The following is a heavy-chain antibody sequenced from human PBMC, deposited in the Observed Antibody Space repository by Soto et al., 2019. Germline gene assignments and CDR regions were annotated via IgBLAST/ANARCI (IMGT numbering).Heavy chain of an antibody. Sequence: GGSLRLSCAASGFTFSTYSMNWVRQAPGKGLEWVSFIGTTGSTKYYADSVKGRFTISRDNAKNSLYLQMNSLRAEDTAVYYCARDPANCRTTSCYAFFDYWGQGTLVTVSS. D-gene: IGHD2-2*01. J-gene: IGHJ4*02. CDR1: GFTFSTYS. V-gene: IGHV3-48*01. CDR3: ARDPANCRTTSCYAFFDY. CDR2: IGTTGSTK.